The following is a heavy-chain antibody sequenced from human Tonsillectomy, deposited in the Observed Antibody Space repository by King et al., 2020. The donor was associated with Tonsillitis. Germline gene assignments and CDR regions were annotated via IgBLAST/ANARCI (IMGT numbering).Heavy chain of an antibody. V-gene: IGHV3-23*04. CDR3: AKDISGWTRLYYFDY. J-gene: IGHJ4*02. D-gene: IGHD6-19*01. CDR1: GFTFSSYA. CDR2: ISGSGVST. Sequence: VQLVQSGGDFVQPGGSRILFCAASGFTFSSYAISWVRQAPGKGLEWVSSISGSGVSTYYDESVKGRFTISRDNSKSTLYLQMNSLRAEDTAVYYCAKDISGWTRLYYFDYWGQGTLVTVSS.